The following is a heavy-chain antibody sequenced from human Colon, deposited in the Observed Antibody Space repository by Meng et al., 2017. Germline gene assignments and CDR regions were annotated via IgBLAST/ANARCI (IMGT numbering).Heavy chain of an antibody. J-gene: IGHJ4*02. CDR3: SRYAATMASFDY. D-gene: IGHD5-12*01. CDR2: MNPNSGNT. V-gene: IGHV1-8*03. CDR1: GYTFASYD. Sequence: ASVKVSCKASGYTFASYDINWLRQATGQGLEWMGWMNPNSGNTSYAQKFQGRVTITRNTSISTAYMELSSLRSEDTAVYYCSRYAATMASFDYWGQGTLVTVSS.